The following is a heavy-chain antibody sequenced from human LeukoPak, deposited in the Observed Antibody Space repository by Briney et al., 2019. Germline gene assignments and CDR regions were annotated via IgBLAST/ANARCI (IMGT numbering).Heavy chain of an antibody. J-gene: IGHJ4*02. CDR1: GASVSSGSYY. CDR2: IYYSGST. Sequence: SETLSLACTVSGASVSSGSYYWSWIRQSPGRGLEWIGYIYYSGSTNYNPSLKSRVTISVDTSKNQFSLKLSSVTAADTAVYYCARGSRGYTYGWGQGTLVTVSS. CDR3: ARGSRGYTYG. V-gene: IGHV4-61*01. D-gene: IGHD5-18*01.